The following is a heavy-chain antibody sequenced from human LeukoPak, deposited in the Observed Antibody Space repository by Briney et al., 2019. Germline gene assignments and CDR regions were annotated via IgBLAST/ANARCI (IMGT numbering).Heavy chain of an antibody. CDR1: GYTFTSYG. J-gene: IGHJ5*02. Sequence: ASVKVSCKASGYTFTSYGISWVRQAPGQGLEWMGWISAYNGNTNYAQKLQGRVTMTTDTSTSTAYMELRSLRSDDTAVYYCARDEAYSSSWYGVIDPWGQGTLVTVSS. V-gene: IGHV1-18*01. CDR3: ARDEAYSSSWYGVIDP. CDR2: ISAYNGNT. D-gene: IGHD6-13*01.